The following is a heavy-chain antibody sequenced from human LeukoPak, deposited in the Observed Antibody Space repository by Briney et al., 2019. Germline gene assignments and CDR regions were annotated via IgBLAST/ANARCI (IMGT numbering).Heavy chain of an antibody. D-gene: IGHD5-18*01. CDR3: ARGSEYSYGFTGRERTKSRLDY. J-gene: IGHJ4*02. Sequence: GGSLRLSCAASGFTVSSNYMSWVRQGPGKGLECVSVISNDGDTYYADSVKGRFTISRDTSKNTLYLQMNSLRAEDTAVYYCARGSEYSYGFTGRERTKSRLDYWGQGTLVTVSS. CDR2: ISNDGDT. V-gene: IGHV3-66*02. CDR1: GFTVSSNY.